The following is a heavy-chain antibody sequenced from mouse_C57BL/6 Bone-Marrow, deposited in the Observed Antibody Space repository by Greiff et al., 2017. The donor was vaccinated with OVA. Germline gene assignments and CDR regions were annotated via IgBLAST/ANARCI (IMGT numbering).Heavy chain of an antibody. CDR3: ARGITTVVVDY. CDR1: GYTFTSYW. Sequence: VKLQQPGAELVKPGASVKLSCKASGYTFTSYWMQWVKQRPGQGLEWIGEIDPSDSYTNYNQKFKGKATLTVDTSSSTAYMQLSSLTSEDSAVYYCARGITTVVVDYWGQGTTLTVSS. J-gene: IGHJ2*01. D-gene: IGHD1-1*01. V-gene: IGHV1-50*01. CDR2: IDPSDSYT.